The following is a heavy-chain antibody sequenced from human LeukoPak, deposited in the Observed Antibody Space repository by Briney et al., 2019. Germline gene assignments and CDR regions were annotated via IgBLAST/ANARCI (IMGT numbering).Heavy chain of an antibody. CDR1: GFTFSSYA. V-gene: IGHV3-23*01. CDR3: AKDQELYYYDGSGYSSFDY. J-gene: IGHJ4*02. CDR2: ISGSGGST. Sequence: GGSLRLSCAASGFTFSSYAMNWVRQAPGKGLEWVSAISGSGGSTYYADSVKGRFTISRDNSKNTLYLQMNSLRAEDTAVYYCAKDQELYYYDGSGYSSFDYWGQGTLVTVSS. D-gene: IGHD3-22*01.